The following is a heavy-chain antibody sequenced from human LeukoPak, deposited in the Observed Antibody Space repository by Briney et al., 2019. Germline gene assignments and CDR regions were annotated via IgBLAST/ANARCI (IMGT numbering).Heavy chain of an antibody. CDR2: INPSGGST. V-gene: IGHV1-46*01. J-gene: IGHJ1*01. D-gene: IGHD6-13*01. CDR1: GYTFTSYY. Sequence: ASVQVSCQASGYTFTSYYMHWVRQAPGQGLEWMGIINPSGGSTSYAQKFQGRVTMTRDTSTSTVYMELSSLRSEDTAVYYCARARGTSSWDTGVFQHWGQGTLVTVSS. CDR3: ARARGTSSWDTGVFQH.